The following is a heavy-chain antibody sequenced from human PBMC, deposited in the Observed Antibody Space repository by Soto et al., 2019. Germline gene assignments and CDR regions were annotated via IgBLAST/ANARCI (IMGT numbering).Heavy chain of an antibody. CDR1: GCTFTSYA. CDR3: ARGFGYCSGGSCYSYYYGMDV. V-gene: IGHV1-3*01. CDR2: INAGNGNT. J-gene: IGHJ6*02. Sequence: ASVKVSCKASGCTFTSYAMHWVRQAPGQRLEWMGWINAGNGNTKYSQKFQGRVTITRDTSASTAYMELSSLRSEDTAVYYCARGFGYCSGGSCYSYYYGMDVWGQGTTVTVSS. D-gene: IGHD2-15*01.